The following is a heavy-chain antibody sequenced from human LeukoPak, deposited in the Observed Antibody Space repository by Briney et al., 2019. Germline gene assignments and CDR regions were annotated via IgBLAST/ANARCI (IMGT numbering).Heavy chain of an antibody. CDR3: VLSFIRLMPVMRGGGFDI. CDR2: ISSDGGTR. J-gene: IGHJ3*02. CDR1: GFTFSEYT. D-gene: IGHD3-3*02. V-gene: IGHV3-48*02. Sequence: PGGSLRLSCAASSGFTFSEYTMNWVRQAPGKGLEWISYISSDGGTRFYADSVKGRFTSSRDNAKKSHYLQMNSLRDEDTAVYYCVLSFIRLMPVMRGGGFDIWGQGTMVTASS.